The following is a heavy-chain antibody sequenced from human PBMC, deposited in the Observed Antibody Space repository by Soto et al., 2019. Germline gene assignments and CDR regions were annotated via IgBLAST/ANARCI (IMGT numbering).Heavy chain of an antibody. CDR1: GYSFSFYW. CDR2: MYPDDSDI. D-gene: IGHD3-22*01. CDR3: ATAYVYDFENSNYYRDAFDI. J-gene: IGHJ3*02. V-gene: IGHV5-51*01. Sequence: GESLKISCKASGYSFSFYWIGWVRQMPGKGLEWMAIMYPDDSDIRYSPSFEAHVTISADKSTSTAFLQWSSLKASDTAMYYCATAYVYDFENSNYYRDAFDIWGQGTLVTVS.